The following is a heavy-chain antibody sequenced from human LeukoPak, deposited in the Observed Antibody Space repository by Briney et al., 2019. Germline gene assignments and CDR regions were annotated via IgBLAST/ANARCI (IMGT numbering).Heavy chain of an antibody. CDR2: INHSGST. V-gene: IGHV4-34*01. Sequence: SETLSLTCAVYGGSFSGYYWSWIRQPPGKGLEWIGEINHSGSTNYNPSLKSRVTISVDTSKNQFSLKLSSVTAADMAVYYCARGQYDSSGSFDIWGQGTMVTVSS. J-gene: IGHJ3*02. D-gene: IGHD3-22*01. CDR3: ARGQYDSSGSFDI. CDR1: GGSFSGYY.